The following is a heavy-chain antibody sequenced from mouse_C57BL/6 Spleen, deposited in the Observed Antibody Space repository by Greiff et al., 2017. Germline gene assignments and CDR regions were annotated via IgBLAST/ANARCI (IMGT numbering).Heavy chain of an antibody. D-gene: IGHD1-1*01. CDR3: ARGTTTVVARYYFDY. CDR2: ILPGSGRT. CDR1: GYTFTGYW. J-gene: IGHJ2*01. V-gene: IGHV1-9*01. Sequence: VQLQQSGAELMKPGASVKLSCKATGYTFTGYWIEWVKQRPGHGLEWIGEILPGSGRTNYNEKFKGKATFTADTSSNTAYMQLSSLTTEDSAIYYCARGTTTVVARYYFDYWGQGTTLTVSS.